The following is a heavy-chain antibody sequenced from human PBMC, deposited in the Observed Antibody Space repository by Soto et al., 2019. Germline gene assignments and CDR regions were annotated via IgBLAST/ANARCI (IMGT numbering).Heavy chain of an antibody. D-gene: IGHD3-22*01. CDR2: IYYSGST. CDR1: GGSISSYY. J-gene: IGHJ6*02. Sequence: PSETLSLTCTVSGGSISSYYWSWTRQPPGKGLEWIGYIYYSGSTNYNPSLKSRVTISVDTSKNQFSLKLSSVTAADTAVYYCARDSWDSSGYYYHYYGMDVWGQGTTVTVSS. V-gene: IGHV4-59*01. CDR3: ARDSWDSSGYYYHYYGMDV.